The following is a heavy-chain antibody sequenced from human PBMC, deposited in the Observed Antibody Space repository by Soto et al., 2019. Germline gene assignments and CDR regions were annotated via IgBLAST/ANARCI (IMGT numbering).Heavy chain of an antibody. Sequence: QVQLVQSGAEVKKPGTSVRISCKTSGYTFSNYDINWVRQAAGQGLEWMGWMNPKSGYTGSARKFXVRYTXXRDTSMTTAYMELSSLRSEDTAVYYCARVMGSVDYWGQGTLVTVSS. CDR2: MNPKSGYT. J-gene: IGHJ4*02. D-gene: IGHD1-26*01. CDR1: GYTFSNYD. CDR3: ARVMGSVDY. V-gene: IGHV1-8*01.